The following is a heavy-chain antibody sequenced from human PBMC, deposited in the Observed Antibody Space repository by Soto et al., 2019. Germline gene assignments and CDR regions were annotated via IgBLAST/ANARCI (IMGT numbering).Heavy chain of an antibody. J-gene: IGHJ4*02. CDR1: GASISSYY. V-gene: IGHV4-59*01. CDR3: ARGGGSPYHDHEFDY. D-gene: IGHD2-2*01. CDR2: VFYTGST. Sequence: SETLSLTCTVSGASISSYYWSWIRQPPGKGLELIGYVFYTGSTNYNPSLKSRVTISVDTSKNQFSLKLTSVTTADTAVYYCARGGGSPYHDHEFDYWGQGILVTVSS.